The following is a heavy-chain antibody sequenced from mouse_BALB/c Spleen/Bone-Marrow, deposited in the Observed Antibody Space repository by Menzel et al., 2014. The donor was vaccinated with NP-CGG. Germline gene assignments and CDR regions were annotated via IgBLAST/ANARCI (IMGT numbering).Heavy chain of an antibody. CDR1: GFTFTDYY. J-gene: IGHJ2*01. Sequence: EVKLVESGGGLVQPGGSLRLSCATSGFTFTDYYMNWVRQPPGKALEWLGFIRNKANGYTTEYSASVKGRFTISRDNSQSILYLQMSTLRAEDSATYYCARDSRSTVSHFDYWGQGTTLTVSS. D-gene: IGHD1-1*01. CDR2: IRNKANGYTT. CDR3: ARDSRSTVSHFDY. V-gene: IGHV7-3*02.